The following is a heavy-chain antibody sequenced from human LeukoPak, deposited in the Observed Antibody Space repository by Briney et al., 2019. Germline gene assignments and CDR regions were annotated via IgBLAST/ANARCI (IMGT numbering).Heavy chain of an antibody. Sequence: SETLSLTCTVSGGSISSHYWNWIRQPPGKGLEWIGYIYNSGSTNYNPSLKSRVTISIDTSKDQFSLKLSSVTAADTAVYFCARWSMVGGFDYWGQGTLVTVSS. D-gene: IGHD3-10*01. CDR1: GGSISSHY. CDR2: IYNSGST. V-gene: IGHV4-59*11. J-gene: IGHJ4*02. CDR3: ARWSMVGGFDY.